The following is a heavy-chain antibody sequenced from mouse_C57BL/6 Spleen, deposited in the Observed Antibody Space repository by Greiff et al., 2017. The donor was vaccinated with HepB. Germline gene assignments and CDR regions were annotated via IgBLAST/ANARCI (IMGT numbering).Heavy chain of an antibody. CDR1: GYTFTDYY. J-gene: IGHJ2*01. CDR3: ARGYRNFDY. Sequence: VQLQQSGPELVKPGASVKISCKASGYTFTDYYMNWVKQSHGKSLEWIGDINPNNGGTSYNQKFKGKATLTVDKSSSTAYMELRSLTSEDSAVYYCARGYRNFDYWGQGTTLTVSS. D-gene: IGHD2-14*01. CDR2: INPNNGGT. V-gene: IGHV1-26*01.